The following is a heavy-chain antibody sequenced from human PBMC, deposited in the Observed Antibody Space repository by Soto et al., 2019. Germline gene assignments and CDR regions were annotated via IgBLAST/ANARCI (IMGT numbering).Heavy chain of an antibody. D-gene: IGHD6-13*01. CDR1: GFNFRDYY. V-gene: IGHV3-11*01. Sequence: GGSLRLSCAASGFNFRDYYMSWIRQAPGKGLEWISYISISGSSIYYADSVKGRFTISRDDAKNSLYLQMNSLRAEDTAVYYCAKDIEPPGLFFDYWGQGTLVTVSS. J-gene: IGHJ4*01. CDR2: ISISGSSI. CDR3: AKDIEPPGLFFDY.